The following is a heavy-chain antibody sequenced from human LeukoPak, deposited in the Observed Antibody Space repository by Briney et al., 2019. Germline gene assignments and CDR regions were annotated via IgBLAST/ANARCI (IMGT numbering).Heavy chain of an antibody. D-gene: IGHD1-26*01. CDR2: IYYSGST. CDR3: ARQGWELVGWAFDI. J-gene: IGHJ3*02. Sequence: SETLSLTCTVSGGSISSYYWSWIRQPPGKGLEWIGYIYYSGSTNYNPSLKSRVTISVDTSKNQFSLKLSSVTAADTAVYYCARQGWELVGWAFDIWGQGTMVTVSS. CDR1: GGSISSYY. V-gene: IGHV4-59*08.